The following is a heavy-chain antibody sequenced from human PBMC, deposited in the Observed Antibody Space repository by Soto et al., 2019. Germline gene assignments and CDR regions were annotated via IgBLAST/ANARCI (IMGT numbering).Heavy chain of an antibody. CDR2: IKGGGGRT. J-gene: IGHJ3*01. CDR1: GFTFSSYS. V-gene: IGHV3-23*01. CDR3: AKARRSYGAYDDAFDL. D-gene: IGHD4-17*01. Sequence: GGSLRLSCAASGFTFSSYSMSWVRQAPGKGLEWVAAIKGGGGRTYYADSVKGRFTISRDNSKNTVYLQMNSLRAEDTAVYYCAKARRSYGAYDDAFDLWGQGTMVTVSS.